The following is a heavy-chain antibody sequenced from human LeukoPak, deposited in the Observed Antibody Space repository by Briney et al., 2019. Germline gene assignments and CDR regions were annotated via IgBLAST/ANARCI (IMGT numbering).Heavy chain of an antibody. Sequence: ASVKVSCKASGYTFTSYYMHWVRQAPGQGLEWMGLINPSGGSTVYAQKFQGRVTMTRDTSISTAYMELSRLRSDDTAVYYCARAQVCSTTSCYSYFDYWGQGTLVTVSS. CDR2: INPSGGST. J-gene: IGHJ4*02. CDR3: ARAQVCSTTSCYSYFDY. D-gene: IGHD2-2*02. V-gene: IGHV1-2*02. CDR1: GYTFTSYY.